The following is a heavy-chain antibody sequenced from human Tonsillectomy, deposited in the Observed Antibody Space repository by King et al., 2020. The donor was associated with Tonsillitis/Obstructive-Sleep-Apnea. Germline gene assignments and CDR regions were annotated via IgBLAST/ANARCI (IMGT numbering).Heavy chain of an antibody. D-gene: IGHD3-3*01. V-gene: IGHV4-34*01. CDR3: ARQGSGYPFDF. CDR1: GGSFSGYY. Sequence: VQLQQWGAGLLKPSETLSLTCAVYGGSFSGYYWSWIRQPPGKGLEWIGEINHSGSTNYNPSLKSRVTISVDTSKNQFSLELSSVTAADTAVYYFARQGSGYPFDFWGQGTLVTVSS. CDR2: INHSGST. J-gene: IGHJ4*02.